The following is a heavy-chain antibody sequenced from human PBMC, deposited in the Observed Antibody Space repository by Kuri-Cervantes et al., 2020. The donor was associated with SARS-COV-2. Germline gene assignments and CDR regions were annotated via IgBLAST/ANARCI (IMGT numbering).Heavy chain of an antibody. Sequence: SETLSLTCAVSGYSISSGYYWGWIRQPPGKGLEWIAYIYYSGSTNYNPSLKSRVTISVDTSKNQFSLKLSSVTAADTAVYYCAYSSSWYLSLDYWGQGTLVTVSS. CDR2: IYYSGST. D-gene: IGHD6-13*01. J-gene: IGHJ4*02. CDR3: AYSSSWYLSLDY. V-gene: IGHV4-61*01. CDR1: GYSISSGYY.